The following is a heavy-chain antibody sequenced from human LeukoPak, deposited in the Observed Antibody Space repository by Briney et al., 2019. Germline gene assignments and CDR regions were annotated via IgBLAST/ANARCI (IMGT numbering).Heavy chain of an antibody. J-gene: IGHJ3*02. V-gene: IGHV1-18*01. CDR3: ARDRTLYSYGFVAFDI. D-gene: IGHD5-18*01. CDR2: FSAYNGNT. Sequence: GASVKVSCKASGYTFTSYGISWVRQAPGQGLEWMGWFSAYNGNTNYAQKLQGRVTMTTDTSTSTAYMELRSLRSDDTAVYYCARDRTLYSYGFVAFDIWGQGTMVTVSS. CDR1: GYTFTSYG.